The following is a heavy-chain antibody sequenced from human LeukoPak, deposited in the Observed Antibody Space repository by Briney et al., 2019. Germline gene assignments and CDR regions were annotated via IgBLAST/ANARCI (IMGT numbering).Heavy chain of an antibody. CDR3: ARGPLGWELPRGAFYN. CDR1: GDSVSSNSAA. J-gene: IGHJ3*02. CDR2: TYYRSKWYN. D-gene: IGHD1-26*01. V-gene: IGHV6-1*01. Sequence: SQTLSLTCAISGDSVSSNSAAWNWIRQSPSRGLEWLGRTYYRSKWYNDYAVSVKSRITINPDTSKNQFSLQLNSVTPEDTAGYYCARGPLGWELPRGAFYNWGQGTMVTVSS.